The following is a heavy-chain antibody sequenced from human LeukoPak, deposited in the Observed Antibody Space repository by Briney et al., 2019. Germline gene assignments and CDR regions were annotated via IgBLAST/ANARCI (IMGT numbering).Heavy chain of an antibody. J-gene: IGHJ4*02. V-gene: IGHV3-30-3*01. CDR2: ISTEGSNE. CDR3: ARDRHSGSFYGYFDY. D-gene: IGHD1-26*01. Sequence: GRSLRLSCAASGFTFNSYAMHWVRQAPGKGLEWVAEISTEGSNEHYADSVKGRFTISRDDSSNTLYLQMNSLRPDDTAVYYCARDRHSGSFYGYFDYWGQGTLVTVSS. CDR1: GFTFNSYA.